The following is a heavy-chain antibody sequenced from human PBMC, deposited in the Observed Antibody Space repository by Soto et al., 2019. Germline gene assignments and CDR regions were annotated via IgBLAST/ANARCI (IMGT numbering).Heavy chain of an antibody. CDR1: GCTFSNDI. V-gene: IGHV1-69*08. Sequence: QVQVVQSGAEVKKPGSSVKVSCKASGCTFSNDIITWVRQAPGQGLEWMGRIIPLLDITNYAQKFQGRVTITADKSKSTAYMELNSLRSEDTAVYYCVRDSPIGSTYSGYDGIDYWGQGTLVTVAS. CDR2: IIPLLDIT. D-gene: IGHD5-12*01. CDR3: VRDSPIGSTYSGYDGIDY. J-gene: IGHJ4*02.